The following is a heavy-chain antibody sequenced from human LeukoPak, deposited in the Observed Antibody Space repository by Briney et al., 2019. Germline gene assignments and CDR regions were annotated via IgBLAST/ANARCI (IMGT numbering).Heavy chain of an antibody. V-gene: IGHV3-74*01. J-gene: IGHJ6*03. Sequence: GGSLSLSCAASGFPFSSYWMLWVGQAPGKGVVGVSRINLDGSDTRYADSVKGRFTISRDNAKNTLYLQMNSLRAEDTAVYYCARVAAEVVGVPGAIGFGWLRRDYYYMDVWGKGTTVTVSS. D-gene: IGHD2-2*02. CDR3: ARVAAEVVGVPGAIGFGWLRRDYYYMDV. CDR2: INLDGSDT. CDR1: GFPFSSYW.